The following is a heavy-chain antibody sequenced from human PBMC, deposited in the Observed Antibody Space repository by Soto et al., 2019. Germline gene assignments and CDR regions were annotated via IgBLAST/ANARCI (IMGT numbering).Heavy chain of an antibody. CDR2: ISYDSSNK. CDR3: AKRVIGYCSGNTCDDY. Sequence: VQLLESGGGLIQPGGSLRLSCAASGFTFSYGIHWLRQAPGKGLEGVAYISYDSSNKFYGDSVKGRFTISRDNSKNTQFLQMNSLRAEDTAVYYCAKRVIGYCSGNTCDDYWGQGTLVAVSS. V-gene: IGHV3-30*18. D-gene: IGHD2-15*01. CDR1: GFTFSYG. J-gene: IGHJ4*02.